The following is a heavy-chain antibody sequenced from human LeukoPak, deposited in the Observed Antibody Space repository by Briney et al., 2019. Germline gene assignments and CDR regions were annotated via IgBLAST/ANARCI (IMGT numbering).Heavy chain of an antibody. Sequence: GGSLRLSCAASGFTFSSYWMSWVRQAPGKGLEWVANIKQDGSEKYYVDSVKGRFTISRDNAKNSLDLQMNSLRAEDTAVYYCARGAGYDYVWGTYYFDYWGQGTLVTVSS. V-gene: IGHV3-7*03. CDR2: IKQDGSEK. J-gene: IGHJ4*02. CDR1: GFTFSSYW. D-gene: IGHD3-16*01. CDR3: ARGAGYDYVWGTYYFDY.